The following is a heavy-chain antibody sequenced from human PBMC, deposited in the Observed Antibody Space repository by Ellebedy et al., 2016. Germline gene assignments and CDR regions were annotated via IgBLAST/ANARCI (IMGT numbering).Heavy chain of an antibody. V-gene: IGHV4-59*02. J-gene: IGHJ3*01. D-gene: IGHD6-13*01. CDR2: VFHTGNA. Sequence: SETLSLTCNVFGGSVTSDYWNWIRRPPGKGLEWIGYVFHTGNAHYHPSLQSRVTMSVNTSKRQFSLSLTSVTAADTAVYYCAKWNVSWYAFEVWGQGTMVTVSS. CDR3: AKWNVSWYAFEV. CDR1: GGSVTSDY.